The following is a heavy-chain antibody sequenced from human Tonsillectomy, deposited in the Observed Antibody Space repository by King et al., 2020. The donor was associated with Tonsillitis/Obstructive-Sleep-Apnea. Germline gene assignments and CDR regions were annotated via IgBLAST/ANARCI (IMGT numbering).Heavy chain of an antibody. CDR2: ITGSGDST. J-gene: IGHJ4*02. Sequence: QLVQSGGGLVQPGGSLRLSCAASGFPFSSYAMSLVRQAPGKGLEWVSGITGSGDSTYYSGSVQGRFTVSRYNSKNTLFLQMNSLRAEDTALYYCAKDKGIDYWGQGTLVTVSS. V-gene: IGHV3-23*04. CDR1: GFPFSSYA. CDR3: AKDKGIDY.